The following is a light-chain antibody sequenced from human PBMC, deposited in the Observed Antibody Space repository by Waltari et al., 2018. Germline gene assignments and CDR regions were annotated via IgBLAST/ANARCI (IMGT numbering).Light chain of an antibody. CDR1: SSDIGDYKY. CDR2: DVT. V-gene: IGLV2-14*01. Sequence: QSALTQPASVSGSPGQSITISCTGTSSDIGDYKYVSQYQQHVGKAPKLMIYDVTKRPSGVSYRFSGSKSGNTASLTISGLQAEDEADYYCSSYTGSSTWVFGGGTKLTV. CDR3: SSYTGSSTWV. J-gene: IGLJ3*02.